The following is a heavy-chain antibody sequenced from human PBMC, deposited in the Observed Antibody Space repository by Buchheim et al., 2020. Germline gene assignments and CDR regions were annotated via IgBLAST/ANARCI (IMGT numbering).Heavy chain of an antibody. CDR3: ASNGWVTPGSVDY. D-gene: IGHD4-23*01. V-gene: IGHV3-21*01. Sequence: EVQLVESGGGLVKPGGSLRLSCAASGFTFSSYSMNWVRQAPGKGLEWVSSISSSSSYIYYADSVKGRFTISSDNAKNSPYLQMNSLRAEDTAVYYCASNGWVTPGSVDYWGQGTL. CDR1: GFTFSSYS. CDR2: ISSSSSYI. J-gene: IGHJ4*02.